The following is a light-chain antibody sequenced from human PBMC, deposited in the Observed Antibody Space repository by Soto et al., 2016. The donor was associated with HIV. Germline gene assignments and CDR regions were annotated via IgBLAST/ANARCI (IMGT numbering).Light chain of an antibody. CDR3: QQYDNLPYT. CDR2: DTS. V-gene: IGKV1-33*01. J-gene: IGKJ2*01. Sequence: DIQMTQSPSSLSASVGDRVTITCQASQGISNYLNWYQQKPGKAPKLLIYDTSNLETGVPSRFSGSGSGTDFTFTISSLQPEDIATYYCQQYDNLPYTFGQGQAGDQT. CDR1: QGISNY.